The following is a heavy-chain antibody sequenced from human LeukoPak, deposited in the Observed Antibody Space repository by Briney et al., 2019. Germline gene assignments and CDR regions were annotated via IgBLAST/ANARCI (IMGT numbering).Heavy chain of an antibody. J-gene: IGHJ5*02. CDR3: ARDPTGIAAAGRWFDP. V-gene: IGHV4-4*07. Sequence: SETLSLTCTVAGGSISTYYWSWIRQPAWKGLEWIGRIHTSGSTNYNPSLKTRVTMSVDTSKNQFSLKLDSVTAADTAMYYCARDPTGIAAAGRWFDPWGQGTLVTVSS. CDR2: IHTSGST. CDR1: GGSISTYY. D-gene: IGHD6-13*01.